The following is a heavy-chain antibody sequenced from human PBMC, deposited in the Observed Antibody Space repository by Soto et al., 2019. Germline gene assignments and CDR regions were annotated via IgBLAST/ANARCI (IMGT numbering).Heavy chain of an antibody. CDR3: ARNSEYSSSTDY. CDR2: ISASGST. D-gene: IGHD6-6*01. J-gene: IGHJ4*02. Sequence: PSETLSLTCAVSGGSISSYYWSWIRQSPGKGLEWIGYISASGSTNYNPSLKSRVTISVDTSTNEFSLELRSMTAADTAVYYCARNSEYSSSTDYWGQGTLVTVSS. V-gene: IGHV4-59*01. CDR1: GGSISSYY.